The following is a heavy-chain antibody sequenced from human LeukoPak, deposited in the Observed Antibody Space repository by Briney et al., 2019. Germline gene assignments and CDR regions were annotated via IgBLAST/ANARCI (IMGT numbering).Heavy chain of an antibody. CDR3: ARGATTLYYYYYGMDV. J-gene: IGHJ6*02. V-gene: IGHV4-38-2*02. Sequence: PSETLSLTCTVSGYSISSGYYWGWIRQPPGKGLEWIGSIYHSGSTYYNPSLKSRVTISVDTSRNQFSLKLSSVTAADTAVYYCARGATTLYYYYYGMDVWGQGTTVTVSS. CDR1: GYSISSGYY. D-gene: IGHD1-1*01. CDR2: IYHSGST.